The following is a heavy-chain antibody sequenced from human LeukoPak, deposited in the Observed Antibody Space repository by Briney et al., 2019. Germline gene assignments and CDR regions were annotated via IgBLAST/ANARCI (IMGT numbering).Heavy chain of an antibody. J-gene: IGHJ4*02. V-gene: IGHV3-30-3*01. CDR2: ISYDGNNK. Sequence: GRSLGLSCAASGFTFSSYAMHWVRQAPGKGLEWVALISYDGNNKDYADSVRGRFTISRDNSKSTLYLQMNSLRPEDTAVYYCARAVRGTPFDYWGQGTLVTVSS. D-gene: IGHD3-10*01. CDR3: ARAVRGTPFDY. CDR1: GFTFSSYA.